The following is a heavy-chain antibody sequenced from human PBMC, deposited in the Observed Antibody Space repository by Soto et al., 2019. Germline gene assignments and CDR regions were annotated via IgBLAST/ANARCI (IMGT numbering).Heavy chain of an antibody. Sequence: PGGSLRLSCAASGCTFSSYAMSWVRQAPGKGLEWVSAISGSGGSTYYADSVKGRFTISRDNSKNTLYLQMNSLRAEDTAVYYCAGHYGARQNFDYWGQGTLVTVSS. CDR3: AGHYGARQNFDY. CDR2: ISGSGGST. D-gene: IGHD4-17*01. J-gene: IGHJ4*02. V-gene: IGHV3-23*01. CDR1: GCTFSSYA.